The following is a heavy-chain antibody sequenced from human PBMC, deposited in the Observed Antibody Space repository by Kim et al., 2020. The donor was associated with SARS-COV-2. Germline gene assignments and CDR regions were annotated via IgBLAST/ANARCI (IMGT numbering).Heavy chain of an antibody. Sequence: ASVKVSCKASGFTFTNYFMHWVRQAPGQGLEWMGIINPSGDSTNYAQKFQGRVTMTRDTSTSTVYMELSSLRSDDTAVYYCARDPLYYSDSSGYYFDYWGQGTLVTVSS. CDR2: INPSGDST. D-gene: IGHD3-22*01. CDR3: ARDPLYYSDSSGYYFDY. J-gene: IGHJ4*02. CDR1: GFTFTNYF. V-gene: IGHV1-46*01.